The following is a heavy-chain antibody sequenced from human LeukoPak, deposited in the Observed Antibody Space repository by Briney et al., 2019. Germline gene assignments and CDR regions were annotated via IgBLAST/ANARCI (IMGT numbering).Heavy chain of an antibody. V-gene: IGHV3-11*04. CDR2: ISSSSSTI. CDR3: ARGLRWLDAQVY. J-gene: IGHJ4*02. CDR1: GFTFSDYY. Sequence: GGSPRLSCAASGFTFSDYYMSWIRQAPGKGLEWVSYISSSSSTIYYADSVKGRFTISRDNAKNSLYLQMNSLRAEDTAVYYCARGLRWLDAQVYWGQGTLVTVSS. D-gene: IGHD4-17*01.